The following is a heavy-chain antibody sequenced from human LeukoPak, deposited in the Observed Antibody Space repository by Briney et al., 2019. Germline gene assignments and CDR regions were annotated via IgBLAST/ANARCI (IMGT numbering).Heavy chain of an antibody. J-gene: IGHJ4*02. CDR2: ISGGGGST. Sequence: GGSLRLSCAASGFTFSSYAMSWVRQAPGKGLEWVSAISGGGGSTNYADSVKGRFTVSRDNSKNTLYLLLNSLRAEETAVYYCAKSSRIIGTIDYWGQGTLVTVSS. CDR3: AKSSRIIGTIDY. D-gene: IGHD1/OR15-1a*01. V-gene: IGHV3-23*01. CDR1: GFTFSSYA.